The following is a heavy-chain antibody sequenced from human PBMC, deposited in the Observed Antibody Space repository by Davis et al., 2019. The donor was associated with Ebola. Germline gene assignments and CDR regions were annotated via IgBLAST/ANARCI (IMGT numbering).Heavy chain of an antibody. CDR1: AYTFTSYD. J-gene: IGHJ4*02. D-gene: IGHD5-18*01. CDR2: ISAYNGNT. V-gene: IGHV1-18*01. CDR3: ARDWGYSYGLSFDY. Sequence: ASVKVSCKASAYTFTSYDINWVRQAPGQGLEWMGWISAYNGNTNYAQKLQGRVTMTTDTSTSTAYMELSRLTSDDTAVYYCARDWGYSYGLSFDYWGQGTLVTVSS.